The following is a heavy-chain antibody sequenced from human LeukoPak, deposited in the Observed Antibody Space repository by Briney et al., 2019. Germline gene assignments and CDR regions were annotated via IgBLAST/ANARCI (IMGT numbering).Heavy chain of an antibody. D-gene: IGHD6-19*01. CDR2: IWYDGSNK. Sequence: PGGSLRLSCAASGFTFSSYGMHWVRQAPGKGLEWVAVIWYDGSNKYYADSVKGRFTISRDNSKNTLYLQMNSLRAEDTAVYYCARAVAGTYNWFDPWGQGTLVTVSS. CDR3: ARAVAGTYNWFDP. CDR1: GFTFSSYG. J-gene: IGHJ5*02. V-gene: IGHV3-33*01.